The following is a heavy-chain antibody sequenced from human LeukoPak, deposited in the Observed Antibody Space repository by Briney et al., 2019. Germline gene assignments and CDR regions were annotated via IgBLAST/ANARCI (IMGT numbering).Heavy chain of an antibody. CDR1: GFTFSSYS. CDR3: ARELRRITIFGVVNNYGMDV. Sequence: GGSLRLSCAASGFTFSSYSMNWVRQAPGKGLEWVSSISSSSSYIYYADSVKGRFTISRNNAKNSLYLQMNSLRDEDTAVYYCARELRRITIFGVVNNYGMDVWGQGTTVTVSS. J-gene: IGHJ6*02. V-gene: IGHV3-21*01. CDR2: ISSSSSYI. D-gene: IGHD3-3*01.